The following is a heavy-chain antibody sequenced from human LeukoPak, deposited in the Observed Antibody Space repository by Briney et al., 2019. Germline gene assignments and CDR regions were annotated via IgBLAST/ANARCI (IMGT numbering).Heavy chain of an antibody. V-gene: IGHV4-34*01. CDR2: INHSGST. CDR1: GGSFSGYY. J-gene: IGHJ4*02. D-gene: IGHD6-6*01. CDR3: ARRYSSSWADFDY. Sequence: SETLSLTCAVYGGSFSGYYWSWIRQPPGKGLEWIGEINHSGSTNYNPSLKSRVTISVDTSKNQSSLKLSSVTAADTAVYYCARRYSSSWADFDYWGQGTLVTVSS.